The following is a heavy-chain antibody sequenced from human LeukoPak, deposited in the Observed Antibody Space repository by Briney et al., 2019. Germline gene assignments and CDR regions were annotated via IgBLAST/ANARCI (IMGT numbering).Heavy chain of an antibody. V-gene: IGHV3-64*01. D-gene: IGHD3-22*01. Sequence: GGSLRLSCAASGFTFNSYAMHWVRQAPGKGLEYVSAISSNGYSTYYASSVKGRFTISRDNSKNTLYLQMGSLRAGDVAVYYCARIYYDSSGSYYDSWEQGTLVTVSS. J-gene: IGHJ5*01. CDR2: ISSNGYST. CDR3: ARIYYDSSGSYYDS. CDR1: GFTFNSYA.